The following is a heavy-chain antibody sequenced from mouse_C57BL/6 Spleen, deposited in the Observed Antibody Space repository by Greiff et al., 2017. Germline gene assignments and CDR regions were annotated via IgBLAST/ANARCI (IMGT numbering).Heavy chain of an antibody. CDR2: ISGGGGNT. J-gene: IGHJ3*01. CDR3: ARQNFAY. Sequence: DVKLVESGGGLVKPGGSLKLSCAASGFTFSSFTMSWVRQTPEKRLEWVATISGGGGNTYYPDSVKGRFTISRDNAKNTLYLQMSSLRSEDTALYYCARQNFAYWGQGTLVTVSA. CDR1: GFTFSSFT. V-gene: IGHV5-9*01.